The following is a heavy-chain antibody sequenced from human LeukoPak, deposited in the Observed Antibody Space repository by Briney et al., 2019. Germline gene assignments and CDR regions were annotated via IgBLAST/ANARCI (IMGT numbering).Heavy chain of an antibody. CDR3: ARDLLYSGSYSWYFDL. J-gene: IGHJ2*01. CDR2: IFYDGSNK. D-gene: IGHD1-26*01. V-gene: IGHV3-33*08. Sequence: PGGSLRLSCAASGFTFSNYAMHWVRQAPGKGLEWVALIFYDGSNKYYVDSVKGRFTISRDNSKNMLYLQMNSLRAEDTAVYYCARDLLYSGSYSWYFDLWGRGTPVTVSS. CDR1: GFTFSNYA.